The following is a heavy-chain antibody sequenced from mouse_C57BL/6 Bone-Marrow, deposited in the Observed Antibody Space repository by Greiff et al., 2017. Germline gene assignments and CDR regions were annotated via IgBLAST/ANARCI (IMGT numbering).Heavy chain of an antibody. CDR3: TNDYDWYFDV. D-gene: IGHD2-4*01. CDR1: GFNIKDDY. Sequence: EVQRVESGAELVRPGASVKLSCTASGFNIKDDYMHWVKQRPEQGLEWIGWIDPENGDTEYASKFQGKATITADTSSNTAYLQLSSLTSEDTAVYYCTNDYDWYFDVWGTGTTVTVSS. CDR2: IDPENGDT. J-gene: IGHJ1*03. V-gene: IGHV14-4*01.